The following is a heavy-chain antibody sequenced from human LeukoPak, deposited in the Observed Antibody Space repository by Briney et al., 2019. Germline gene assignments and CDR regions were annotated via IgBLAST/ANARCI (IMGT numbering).Heavy chain of an antibody. CDR1: GYTFTSYG. CDR3: ARVSPRFIVVVAAFDY. CDR2: ISAYNGNT. J-gene: IGHJ4*02. Sequence: ASVKVSCKASGYTFTSYGISWVRQAPGQGLEWMGWISAYNGNTSYAQKLQGRVTMTTDTSTSTACMELRSLRSDDTAVYYCARVSPRFIVVVAAFDYWGQGTLVTVSS. D-gene: IGHD3-22*01. V-gene: IGHV1-18*01.